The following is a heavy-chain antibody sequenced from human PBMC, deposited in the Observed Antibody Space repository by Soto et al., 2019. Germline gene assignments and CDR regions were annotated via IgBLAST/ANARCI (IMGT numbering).Heavy chain of an antibody. CDR2: INPNSGGT. J-gene: IGHJ5*02. CDR3: ARGVMVEPIPSRIDP. Sequence: AVQVSCRATRQTSTCSHIHWVRRAPGERAERMGGINPNSGGTNYGQKSQGRVTLTRDTSISAAYMELSRLRSEDSALYYCARGVMVEPIPSRIDPWGQ. V-gene: IGHV1-2*02. CDR1: RQTSTCSH. D-gene: IGHD1-1*01.